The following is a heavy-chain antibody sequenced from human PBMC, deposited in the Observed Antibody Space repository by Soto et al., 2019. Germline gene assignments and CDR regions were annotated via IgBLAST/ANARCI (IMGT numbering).Heavy chain of an antibody. D-gene: IGHD6-13*01. Sequence: KPSETLSLTCTVSGGSISSSIYYWGWIRQPPGKGLEWIGSIYYSGSTYYNPSLKSRVTISVDTSKNQFSLKLSSVTAADTAVYYCARPSSSWYTPDYWGQGTRVTVSS. J-gene: IGHJ4*02. CDR3: ARPSSSWYTPDY. V-gene: IGHV4-39*01. CDR1: GGSISSSIYY. CDR2: IYYSGST.